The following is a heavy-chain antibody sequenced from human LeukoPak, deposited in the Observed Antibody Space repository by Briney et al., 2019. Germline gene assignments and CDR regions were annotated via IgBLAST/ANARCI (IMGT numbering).Heavy chain of an antibody. CDR2: ISYDGSNK. CDR3: ARGGVYSSGSYYLYYFDY. J-gene: IGHJ4*02. CDR1: GFTFSSYA. D-gene: IGHD6-19*01. Sequence: GGSLRLSCSASGFTFSSYAMHWVRQAPGKGLEWVALISYDGSNKYYADSVKGRFTISRDNSKNTLYLQMNSLRAEDTAVYYCARGGVYSSGSYYLYYFDYWGQGTLVTVSS. V-gene: IGHV3-30-3*01.